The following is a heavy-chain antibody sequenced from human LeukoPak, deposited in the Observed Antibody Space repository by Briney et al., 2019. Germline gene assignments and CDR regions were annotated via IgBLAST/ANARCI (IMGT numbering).Heavy chain of an antibody. CDR2: IIPIFGTA. J-gene: IGHJ4*02. V-gene: IGHV1-69*13. CDR3: ARDGGYSYGYGTQWSFDY. D-gene: IGHD5-18*01. CDR1: GGTFSSYA. Sequence: SVKVSCKASGGTFSSYAISWVRQAPGQGLEWMGGIIPIFGTANYAQKFQGRVTITADESTSTAYMELSSLRSEDTAVYYCARDGGYSYGYGTQWSFDYWGQGTLVTVSS.